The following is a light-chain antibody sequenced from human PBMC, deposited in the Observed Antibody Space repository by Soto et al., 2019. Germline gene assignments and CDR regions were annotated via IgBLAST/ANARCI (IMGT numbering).Light chain of an antibody. V-gene: IGKV3-20*01. CDR1: QTVGGRY. CDR2: GAS. Sequence: EIVLTQSAATLSLSPGERATLSCRASQTVGGRYLAGFQQKPGQTPRLLIYGASTRAAGVPDMFSGSGSGTDFSLTISRLEPEDFAVYYCLQYVSSPWTFGQGTKVEV. CDR3: LQYVSSPWT. J-gene: IGKJ1*01.